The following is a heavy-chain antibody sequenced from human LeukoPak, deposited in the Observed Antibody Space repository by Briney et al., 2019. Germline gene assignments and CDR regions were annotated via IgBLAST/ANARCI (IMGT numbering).Heavy chain of an antibody. CDR2: INPSGGST. CDR1: GYTFTSYY. D-gene: IGHD3-3*01. Sequence: GASVKVSCKASGYTFTSYYMHWVRQAPGQGLEWMGIINPSGGSTSYAQKFQGRVTMTRDMSTSTVYMELSSLRSEDTAVYYCARQYYDFWSGYPGECYYYYYYMDVWGKGTTVTVSS. V-gene: IGHV1-46*01. CDR3: ARQYYDFWSGYPGECYYYYYYMDV. J-gene: IGHJ6*03.